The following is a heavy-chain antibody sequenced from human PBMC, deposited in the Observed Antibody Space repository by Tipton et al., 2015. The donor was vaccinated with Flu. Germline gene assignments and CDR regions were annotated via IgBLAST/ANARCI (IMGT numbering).Heavy chain of an antibody. CDR1: GGSISGSISS. CDR2: IYHSGTT. V-gene: IGHV4-30-2*01. J-gene: IGHJ6*02. CDR3: GRESPPDV. Sequence: LRLSCTVSGGSISGSISSWTWIRQPPGKGLEWIGDIYHSGTTYYNPSLKSRVTMSVDKSKNQFSLKLNSVTAADTAVYYCGRESPPDVWGQGTTVTVS.